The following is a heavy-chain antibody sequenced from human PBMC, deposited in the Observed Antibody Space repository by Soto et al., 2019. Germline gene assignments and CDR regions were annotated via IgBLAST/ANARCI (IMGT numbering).Heavy chain of an antibody. CDR1: GFTFSSYS. CDR2: ISSSSSYI. D-gene: IGHD6-13*01. Sequence: PGGSLRLSCAASGFTFSSYSMNWVRQAPGKGLEWVSSISSSSSYIYYADSVKGRFTISRDNSKNTLYLQMNSLRAEDTAVYYCARDSSSWSFDYWGQGTLVTVSS. V-gene: IGHV3-21*01. J-gene: IGHJ4*02. CDR3: ARDSSSWSFDY.